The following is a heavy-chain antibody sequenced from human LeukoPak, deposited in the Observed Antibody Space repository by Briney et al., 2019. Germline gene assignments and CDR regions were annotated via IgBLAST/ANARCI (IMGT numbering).Heavy chain of an antibody. CDR1: GFTVSSNY. D-gene: IGHD1-26*01. V-gene: IGHV3-66*01. Sequence: GGSLRLSCAVSGFTVSSNYMSWVRQAPGKGLEWVSVIYSGGTTYYADSVKGRFTISRDNSKKTLYLQMNSLRAEDTALYYCARVGYSGSYSTDHFDYWGQGTLVTVSS. CDR3: ARVGYSGSYSTDHFDY. CDR2: IYSGGTT. J-gene: IGHJ4*02.